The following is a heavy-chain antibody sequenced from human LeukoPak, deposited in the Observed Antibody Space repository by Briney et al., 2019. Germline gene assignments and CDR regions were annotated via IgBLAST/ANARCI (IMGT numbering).Heavy chain of an antibody. CDR2: IYYSGST. D-gene: IGHD2-2*01. Sequence: PSGTLSLTCTVSGGSISSSSYYWGWIRQPPGKGLEWIGSIYYSGSTYYNPSLKSRVTISVDTSKNQSSLKLSSVTAADTAVYYCARPISYSPAAMEVGNAFDIWGQGTMVTVSS. CDR1: GGSISSSSYY. CDR3: ARPISYSPAAMEVGNAFDI. J-gene: IGHJ3*02. V-gene: IGHV4-39*01.